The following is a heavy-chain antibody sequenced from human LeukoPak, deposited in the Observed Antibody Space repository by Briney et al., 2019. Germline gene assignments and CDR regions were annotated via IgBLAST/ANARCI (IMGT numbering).Heavy chain of an antibody. Sequence: SETLSLTCTVSSASISSSGHYWGWVRQPPGKGLEWIGSIYYSGSTYYNPSLKSRVTISVDTSKNQISLRLSSVTAADTAIYYCARDLNDGAMVRGVISSWGQGTPVTVSS. J-gene: IGHJ5*02. CDR1: SASISSSGHY. CDR3: ARDLNDGAMVRGVISS. D-gene: IGHD3-10*01. V-gene: IGHV4-39*07. CDR2: IYYSGST.